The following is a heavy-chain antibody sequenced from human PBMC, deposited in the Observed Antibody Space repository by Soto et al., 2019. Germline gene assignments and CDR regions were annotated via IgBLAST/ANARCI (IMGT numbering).Heavy chain of an antibody. CDR3: ARDRGSAIDF. CDR2: LHDSGIT. V-gene: IGHV4-61*03. Sequence: LSLTCTVSGGSVSSGNFYWTWIRQPPGKGLEWTGYLHDSGITNYNPSLKSRVTISVDTSKNHFSLKLSSVTAADTAVYYCARDRGSAIDFWGQGTLVTVSS. D-gene: IGHD3-16*01. CDR1: GGSVSSGNFY. J-gene: IGHJ4*02.